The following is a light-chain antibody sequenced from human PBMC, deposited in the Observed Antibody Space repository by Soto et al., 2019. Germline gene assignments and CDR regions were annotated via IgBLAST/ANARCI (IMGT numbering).Light chain of an antibody. CDR1: QSFRCN. CDR3: QQRSNWLWT. CDR2: XXX. J-gene: IGKJ1*01. Sequence: TQSPATLSVSPGERATLSCRASQSFRCNLARYHQKPGQAPILLSYXXXXXATGIPARFSGSGSXTEFTLXIXXLEPEDFAVYYCQQRSNWLWTFGQGTKVDIK. V-gene: IGKV3-11*01.